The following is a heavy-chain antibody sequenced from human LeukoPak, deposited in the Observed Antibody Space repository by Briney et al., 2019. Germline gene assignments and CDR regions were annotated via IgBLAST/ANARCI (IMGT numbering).Heavy chain of an antibody. V-gene: IGHV3-30-3*01. CDR2: ISYDGSNK. CDR1: GFTFSSYA. J-gene: IGHJ6*02. CDR3: ARDRRRGSYDYYYGIDG. D-gene: IGHD1-26*01. Sequence: GGSLRLSCAASGFTFSSYAMHWVRQAPGKGLEWVAVISYDGSNKYYADSVQGRFTISRDNSKNTLYLQMNSLRAEDTAVYYCARDRRRGSYDYYYGIDGWGQATTLTVSS.